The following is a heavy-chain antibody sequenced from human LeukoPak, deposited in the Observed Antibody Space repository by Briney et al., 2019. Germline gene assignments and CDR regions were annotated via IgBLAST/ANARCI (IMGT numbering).Heavy chain of an antibody. CDR3: ARGYGVPAAIYY. Sequence: PGASVTVSCKASGYTFTSYDINWVRQAPGQGLEWMGWMNPNSGNTGYAQKFQGRVTMTRNTSISAAYMELSSLRSEDTAVYYCARGYGVPAAIYYWGQGTLVTVSS. V-gene: IGHV1-8*01. J-gene: IGHJ4*02. CDR2: MNPNSGNT. CDR1: GYTFTSYD. D-gene: IGHD2-2*02.